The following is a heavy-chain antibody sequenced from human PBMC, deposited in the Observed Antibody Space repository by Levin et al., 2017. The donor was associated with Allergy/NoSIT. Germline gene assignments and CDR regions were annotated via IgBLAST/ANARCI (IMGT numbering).Heavy chain of an antibody. J-gene: IGHJ6*02. V-gene: IGHV1-2*02. Sequence: GESLKISCKASGYSFTGYYMHWLRQAPGQGLEWMGWIIPNSGDTDYARKFQGRVTMTRDTSISTAYMELSRLRSDDTAVYFCARFTMVRGITDYSLDVWGQGTTVTVSS. D-gene: IGHD3-10*01. CDR1: GYSFTGYY. CDR3: ARFTMVRGITDYSLDV. CDR2: IIPNSGDT.